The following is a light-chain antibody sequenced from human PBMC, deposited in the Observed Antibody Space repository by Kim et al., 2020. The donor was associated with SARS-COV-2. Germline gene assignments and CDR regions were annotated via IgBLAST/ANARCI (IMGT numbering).Light chain of an antibody. J-gene: IGKJ2*01. V-gene: IGKV1-33*01. CDR2: DAS. CDR1: KDISNY. Sequence: SASVGDRVTISCQANKDISNYLNWYQRKPGKAPKLLIYDASNLETGDPSRFSGGGSGTDFTFTISSLQPEDIATYYCQQYDNLPVTFGQGTKLEIK. CDR3: QQYDNLPVT.